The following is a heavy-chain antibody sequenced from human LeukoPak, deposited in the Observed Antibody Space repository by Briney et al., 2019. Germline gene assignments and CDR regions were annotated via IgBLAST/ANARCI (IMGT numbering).Heavy chain of an antibody. CDR1: GFTFSDYN. CDR2: ISSSTTTI. J-gene: IGHJ4*02. Sequence: PGGSLRLSCAASGFTFSDYNMNWVRQAPGKGLEWVSYISSSTTTIYYADSVKGRFTISRDNVKNSLYLQMDSLRVEDTAVCYCARVDPIAVAGDDYWGQGTQVAVSS. D-gene: IGHD6-19*01. CDR3: ARVDPIAVAGDDY. V-gene: IGHV3-48*01.